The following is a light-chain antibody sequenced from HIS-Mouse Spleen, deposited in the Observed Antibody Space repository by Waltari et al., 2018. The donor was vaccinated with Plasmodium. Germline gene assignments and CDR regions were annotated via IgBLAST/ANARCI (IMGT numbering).Light chain of an antibody. V-gene: IGLV2-14*01. CDR1: SSDVGGYNY. CDR2: GVS. CDR3: SSYTSSSTPFYV. J-gene: IGLJ1*01. Sequence: QSALTQPASVSGSPGQSLTISCTGTSSDVGGYNYVSWYQQHPGKAPKLMIYGVSNRPAGVSNRFSGSKSGNTASLTISGLQAEDEADYYCSSYTSSSTPFYVFGTGTKVTVL.